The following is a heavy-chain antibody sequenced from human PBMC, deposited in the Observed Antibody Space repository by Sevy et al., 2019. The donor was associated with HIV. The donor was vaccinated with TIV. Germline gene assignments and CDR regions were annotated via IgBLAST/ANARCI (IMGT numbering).Heavy chain of an antibody. J-gene: IGHJ6*02. CDR3: ARARLDYEFWSGSYFSRAPWGYKYYAMDV. D-gene: IGHD3-3*01. Sequence: ASVKVSCKAAGYSFTNFDINWVRQATGQGLEWMGWMNPNNGNTHYAQKFQGRVTMTRSSSGNTAYMELSSLTSEDPAIYYCARARLDYEFWSGSYFSRAPWGYKYYAMDVWGQGTTVTVSS. CDR2: MNPNNGNT. V-gene: IGHV1-8*01. CDR1: GYSFTNFD.